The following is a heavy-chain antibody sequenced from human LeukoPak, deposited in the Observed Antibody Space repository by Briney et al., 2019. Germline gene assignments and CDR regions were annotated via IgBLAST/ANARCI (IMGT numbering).Heavy chain of an antibody. CDR1: GFTFSSYG. V-gene: IGHV3-23*01. CDR3: AKDLARGVVAAIYYFDY. CDR2: ISGSGGST. D-gene: IGHD2-15*01. Sequence: GGSLRLSCAASGFTFSSYGMSWVRQAPGKGLEWVSAISGSGGSTYYADSVKGRFTISRDDSKNTLYLQMNSLRAEDTAVYYCAKDLARGVVAAIYYFDYWGQGTLVTVSS. J-gene: IGHJ4*02.